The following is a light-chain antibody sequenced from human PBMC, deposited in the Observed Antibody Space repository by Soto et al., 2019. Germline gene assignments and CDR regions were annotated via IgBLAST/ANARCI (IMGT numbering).Light chain of an antibody. CDR2: DAS. Sequence: ILMTQSPATLSVSPGERATLSCKAGQSVSSNLAWYQQKPGQAPRLLIYDASTRATGIPARFSGSGSGTDFTLTISSLHSEDFAVYYCQQYNDWPPYTFGQGTKLEIK. CDR3: QQYNDWPPYT. CDR1: QSVSSN. V-gene: IGKV3-15*01. J-gene: IGKJ2*01.